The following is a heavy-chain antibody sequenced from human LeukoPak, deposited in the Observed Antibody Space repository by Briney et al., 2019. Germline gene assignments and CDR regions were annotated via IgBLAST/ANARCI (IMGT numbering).Heavy chain of an antibody. J-gene: IGHJ4*02. CDR2: IYSGGST. D-gene: IGHD3-22*01. CDR1: GFTVSSNY. V-gene: IGHV3-53*01. CDR3: ARDAGYYYDSSGYYRN. Sequence: PGGSLRLSCAASGFTVSSNYMSWVRQAPGKGLEWVSVIYSGGSTYYADSVKGRFTISRDNSKNTLYLQMNSLRAEDTAVYYCARDAGYYYDSSGYYRNWGQGTLVTVSS.